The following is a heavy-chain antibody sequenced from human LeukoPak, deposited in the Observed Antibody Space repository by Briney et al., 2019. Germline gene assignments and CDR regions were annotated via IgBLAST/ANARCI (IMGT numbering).Heavy chain of an antibody. J-gene: IGHJ4*02. CDR2: LIGSSGAT. D-gene: IGHD5-12*01. CDR1: GFTLSSYA. Sequence: GGSLRLSCAAAGFTLSSYAMDWVRQAPGKWLEWVAVLIGSSGATDYADSVKGRFTISRDNSKNTLFLQMNSLRAEDTAIYYCAKGAYDYTEIAYFDYWGQGALVTVSS. V-gene: IGHV3-23*01. CDR3: AKGAYDYTEIAYFDY.